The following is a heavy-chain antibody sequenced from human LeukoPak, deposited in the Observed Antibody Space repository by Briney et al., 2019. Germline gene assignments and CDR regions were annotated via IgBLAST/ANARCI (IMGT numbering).Heavy chain of an antibody. CDR3: ARARGTVAIDY. CDR2: VNHSGST. V-gene: IGHV4-34*01. J-gene: IGHJ4*02. CDR1: GESFGGYS. D-gene: IGHD5-12*01. Sequence: SETLSLTCAVYGESFGGYSWTWIRQTPGKGLGWIGEVNHSGSTNYNPSLKSRVTISVDTSKNQFSLKMRSVTAADTAVYYCARARGTVAIDYWGQGTLVTVSS.